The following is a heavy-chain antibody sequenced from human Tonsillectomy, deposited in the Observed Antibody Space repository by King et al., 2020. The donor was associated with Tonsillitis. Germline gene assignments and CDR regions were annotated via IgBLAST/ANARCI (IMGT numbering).Heavy chain of an antibody. J-gene: IGHJ4*02. CDR1: GGSISSYY. Sequence: VQLQESGPGLVKPSETLSLTCTVSGGSISSYYWSWIRQPPGKGLEWIGYIHYSGSTNYNPSLKSRVTISVDTSRNQFSLGLSSVTAADPAVYYCARASSYFDYWGQXTLVTVSS. CDR3: ARASSYFDY. CDR2: IHYSGST. V-gene: IGHV4-59*01.